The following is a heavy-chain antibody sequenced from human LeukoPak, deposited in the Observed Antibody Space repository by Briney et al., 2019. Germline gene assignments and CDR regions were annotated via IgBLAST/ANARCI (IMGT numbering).Heavy chain of an antibody. D-gene: IGHD5-12*01. CDR3: ARRSNIPGSGYDLGATAVVSATEAYDY. CDR2: TSYDGSDK. V-gene: IGHV3-30*14. CDR1: GFTFSTYA. J-gene: IGHJ4*02. Sequence: GGSLRLSCAASGFTFSTYAMHWVRQAPGKGLEWVAVTSYDGSDKYYTDSVKGRFTISRDNSKNTVYLQMNSLRAEDTAVYYCARRSNIPGSGYDLGATAVVSATEAYDYWGQGTLVTVSS.